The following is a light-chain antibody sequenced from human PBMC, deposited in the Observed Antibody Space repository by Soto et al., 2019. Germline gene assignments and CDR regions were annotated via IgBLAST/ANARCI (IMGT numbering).Light chain of an antibody. J-gene: IGKJ1*01. V-gene: IGKV1-5*01. CDR3: QRYNSYSRT. CDR2: DAS. CDR1: QNVNNW. Sequence: DIQMTQSPSTLSASVGDSVTITCRASQNVNNWVAWYQQKPGKAPRFLIYDASRLESGVPSRFSGSGSGTDFALTISSLQPDDFATYCCQRYNSYSRTFGQGTKVEI.